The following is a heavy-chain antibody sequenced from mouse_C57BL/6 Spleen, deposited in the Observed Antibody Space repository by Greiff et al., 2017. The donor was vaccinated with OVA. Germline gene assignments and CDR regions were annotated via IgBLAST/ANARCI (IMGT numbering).Heavy chain of an antibody. CDR3: ARPGSSYAMDY. V-gene: IGHV1-55*01. CDR1: GYTFTSYW. D-gene: IGHD1-1*01. CDR2: IYPGSGST. Sequence: QVQLQQSGAELVKPGASVKMSCKASGYTFTSYWITWVKQRPGQGLEWIGDIYPGSGSTIYNEKFKSKATLTVDTSSSTAYMQLSSLTSEDSAVYYCARPGSSYAMDYWGQGTSVTGAS. J-gene: IGHJ4*01.